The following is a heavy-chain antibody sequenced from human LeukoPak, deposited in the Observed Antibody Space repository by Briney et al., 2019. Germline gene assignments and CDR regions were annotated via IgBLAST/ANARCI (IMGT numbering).Heavy chain of an antibody. J-gene: IGHJ3*02. CDR3: AKDWAEKYYYDSSGTTFDI. D-gene: IGHD3-22*01. Sequence: TGGSLRLSCAASGFTFSSYGMHWVRQAPGKGLEWVAFIRYDGSNKYYADSVKGRFTISRDNSKNTLYLQMNSLRAEDTAVYYCAKDWAEKYYYDSSGTTFDIWGQGTMVTVSS. CDR2: IRYDGSNK. V-gene: IGHV3-30*02. CDR1: GFTFSSYG.